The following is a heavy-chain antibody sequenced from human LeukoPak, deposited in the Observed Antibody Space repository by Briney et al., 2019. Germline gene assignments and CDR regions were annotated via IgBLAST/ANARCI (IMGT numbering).Heavy chain of an antibody. D-gene: IGHD6-19*01. J-gene: IGHJ4*02. V-gene: IGHV3-9*01. CDR3: AKDIQWLAKGYFDY. CDR1: GFTFDDYA. Sequence: PGRSLRLSCAASGFTFDDYAMHWVRQAPGKGLEWVSGISWNSGSIGYADSVEGRFTISRDNAKNSLYLQMSSLRAEDTALYYCAKDIQWLAKGYFDYWGQGTLVTVSS. CDR2: ISWNSGSI.